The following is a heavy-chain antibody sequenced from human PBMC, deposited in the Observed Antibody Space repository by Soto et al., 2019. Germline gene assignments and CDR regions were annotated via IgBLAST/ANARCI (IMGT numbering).Heavy chain of an antibody. CDR2: IRSKANSYAT. CDR1: GFTFSGSA. D-gene: IGHD6-6*01. Sequence: EVQLVESGGGLVQPGGSLKLSCAASGFTFSGSAMDWVRQASGKGLEWVGRIRSKANSYATAYAASVKGRFTISRDDSKNTAYLQMNSLKTEDTAVYYCTSSSYGSVDYWGQGTLVTVSS. CDR3: TSSSYGSVDY. V-gene: IGHV3-73*02. J-gene: IGHJ4*02.